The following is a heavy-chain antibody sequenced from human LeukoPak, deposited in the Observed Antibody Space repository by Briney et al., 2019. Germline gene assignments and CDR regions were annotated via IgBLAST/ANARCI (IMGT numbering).Heavy chain of an antibody. J-gene: IGHJ4*02. Sequence: SETLSLTCTASGGSVSSGSYYWSWIRQPPGKGLEWIGYMYYSGSTTYNPSLKSRVTISVDTSKNKFSLKLSSVTAADTAVYYCARVPISTTARGYFDYWGQGTLVTVSS. CDR2: MYYSGST. CDR3: ARVPISTTARGYFDY. V-gene: IGHV4-61*01. CDR1: GGSVSSGSYY. D-gene: IGHD4-17*01.